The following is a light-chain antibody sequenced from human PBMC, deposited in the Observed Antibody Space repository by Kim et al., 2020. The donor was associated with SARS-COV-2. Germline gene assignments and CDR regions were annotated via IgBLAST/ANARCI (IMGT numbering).Light chain of an antibody. Sequence: EIVMTQSPATLSVSPGERATLSCRASQSVSSNLAWYQQKPGQAPRLLIYGASTRATGIPARFSGSGSGTEFTLTISSLQSEDFAVYYCQKYNKWPRLTFGGGTKVDIK. J-gene: IGKJ4*01. V-gene: IGKV3-15*01. CDR1: QSVSSN. CDR3: QKYNKWPRLT. CDR2: GAS.